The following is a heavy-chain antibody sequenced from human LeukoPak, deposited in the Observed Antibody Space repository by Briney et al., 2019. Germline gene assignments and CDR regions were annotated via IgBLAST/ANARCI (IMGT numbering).Heavy chain of an antibody. CDR2: IYYNGST. CDR3: ARQNGDNGPHVWDYWFDP. J-gene: IGHJ5*02. CDR1: GGSISGYY. V-gene: IGHV4-59*08. D-gene: IGHD4-23*01. Sequence: SETLSLTCPVSGGSISGYYWSWIRQPPGKGLEWIGYIYYNGSTKYNPSLKSRVTISVDTSKNQFSLNLNSVTAADTAVYSCARQNGDNGPHVWDYWFDPWGQGTLATV.